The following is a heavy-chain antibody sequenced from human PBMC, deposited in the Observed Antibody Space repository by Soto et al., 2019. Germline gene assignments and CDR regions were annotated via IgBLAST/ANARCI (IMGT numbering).Heavy chain of an antibody. CDR1: GYTFTSYG. CDR3: ARALYVLRYFEGAYDY. J-gene: IGHJ4*02. CDR2: ISAYNGNT. D-gene: IGHD3-9*01. Sequence: ASVKVSCKASGYTFTSYGISWVRQAPGQGLEWMGWISAYNGNTNYAQKLQGRVTMTTDTSTSTAYMELRSLRSDDTAVYYCARALYVLRYFEGAYDYWGQGTLVTVSS. V-gene: IGHV1-18*01.